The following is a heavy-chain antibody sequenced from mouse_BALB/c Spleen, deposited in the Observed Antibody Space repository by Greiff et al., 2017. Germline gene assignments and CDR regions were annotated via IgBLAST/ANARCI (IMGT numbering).Heavy chain of an antibody. V-gene: IGHV2-6-7*01. D-gene: IGHD2-1*01. CDR2: IWGDGST. Sequence: VQLVESGPGLVAPSQSLSITCTVSGFSLTGYGVNWVRQPPGKGLEWLGMIWGDGSTDYNSALKSRLSISKDNSKSQVFLKMNSLQTDDTARYYCARGDDYGNRYYAMDYWGQGTSVTVSS. CDR3: ARGDDYGNRYYAMDY. CDR1: GFSLTGYG. J-gene: IGHJ4*01.